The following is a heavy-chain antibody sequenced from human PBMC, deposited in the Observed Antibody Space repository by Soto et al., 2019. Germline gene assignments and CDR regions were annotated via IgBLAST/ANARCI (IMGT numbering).Heavy chain of an antibody. CDR3: ARESTRVLGDYEDGMDV. CDR2: IYSGGST. Sequence: EVQLVESGGGLIQPGGSLRLSCAASGFTVSSNYMSWVRQAPGKGLEWVSVIYSGGSTYYADSVKGRFTISRDNSKNTLYLQMNSLRAEDTAVYYCARESTRVLGDYEDGMDVWGQGTTVTVSS. D-gene: IGHD4-17*01. V-gene: IGHV3-53*01. J-gene: IGHJ6*02. CDR1: GFTVSSNY.